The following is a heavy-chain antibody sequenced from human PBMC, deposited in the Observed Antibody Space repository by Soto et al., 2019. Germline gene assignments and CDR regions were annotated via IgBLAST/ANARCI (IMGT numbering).Heavy chain of an antibody. CDR3: ARTMTTSGWFDP. Sequence: SETLSLTCAVAGGPITSGGYSWSWIRQPPGKGLEWVGYIYHSGGTYYNPSLKSRVTLSIDRTKKQFSLKLKSVTAADTAVYFCARTMTTSGWFDPWGQRTLVTVSS. V-gene: IGHV4-30-2*01. D-gene: IGHD4-17*01. CDR2: IYHSGGT. J-gene: IGHJ5*02. CDR1: GGPITSGGYS.